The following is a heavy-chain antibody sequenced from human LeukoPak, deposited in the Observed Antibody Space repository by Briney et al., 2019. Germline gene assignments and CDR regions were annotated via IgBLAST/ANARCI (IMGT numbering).Heavy chain of an antibody. CDR2: ISGSGGST. J-gene: IGHJ4*02. CDR3: AKGNRSGSYSLYFDY. D-gene: IGHD3-10*01. V-gene: IGHV3-23*01. CDR1: GFTFSSYA. Sequence: GGSLRLSCAASGFTFSSYAMSWVRQAPGKGLEWVSAISGSGGSTYYADSVKGRFTISRDNSKNTLYLQMNSLRAEGTAVYYCAKGNRSGSYSLYFDYWGQGTLVTVSS.